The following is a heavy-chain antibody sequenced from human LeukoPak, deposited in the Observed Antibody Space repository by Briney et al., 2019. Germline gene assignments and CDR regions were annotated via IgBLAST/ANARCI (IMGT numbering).Heavy chain of an antibody. Sequence: PGGSLRLSCAASGFTFSSYAMHWVRQAPGKGLEWVAVISYDGSNKYYADSVKGRFTISRDNSKNTLYLQMNSLRAEDTAVYYCARDHEDGSSSAFDYWGQGTLITVSS. J-gene: IGHJ4*02. CDR3: ARDHEDGSSSAFDY. D-gene: IGHD6-6*01. V-gene: IGHV3-30*01. CDR1: GFTFSSYA. CDR2: ISYDGSNK.